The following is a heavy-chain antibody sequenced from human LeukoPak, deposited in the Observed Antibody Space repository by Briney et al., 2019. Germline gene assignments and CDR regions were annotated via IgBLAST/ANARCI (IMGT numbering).Heavy chain of an antibody. V-gene: IGHV1-46*01. CDR2: INPSGGST. CDR3: ARDPRYCSGGSCYPFWYFDL. D-gene: IGHD2-15*01. CDR1: GYTFTSYY. J-gene: IGHJ2*01. Sequence: GASVTVSCKASGYTFTSYYMHWVRQAPGQGLEWMGIINPSGGSTSYAQKFQGRVTMTRDTSTSTVYMELSSLRSEDTAVYYCARDPRYCSGGSCYPFWYFDLWGRGTLVTVSS.